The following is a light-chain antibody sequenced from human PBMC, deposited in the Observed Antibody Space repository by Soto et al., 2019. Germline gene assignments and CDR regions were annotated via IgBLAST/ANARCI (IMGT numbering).Light chain of an antibody. CDR1: QSVANN. J-gene: IGKJ1*01. CDR3: QQHNNWPPWT. V-gene: IGKV3-15*01. Sequence: DIVMTQSPATLSVSPGERATLSCRASQSVANNVAWYQQKPGQPPRLLIYGASTRAAGVPARFSGSGYGRQFSLTISSLQSEDFAIYHCQQHNNWPPWTFGQGTKVDIK. CDR2: GAS.